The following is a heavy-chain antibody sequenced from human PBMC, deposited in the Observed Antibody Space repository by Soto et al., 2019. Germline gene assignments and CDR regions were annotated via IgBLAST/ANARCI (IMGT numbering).Heavy chain of an antibody. CDR2: ISPGSRYP. V-gene: IGHV3-11*06. D-gene: IGHD5-18*01. CDR3: ARDDGPDTAMVTGYYYGMDV. CDR1: GSTFGDSY. J-gene: IGHJ6*02. Sequence: GGSLRLSCAGSGSTFGDSYMSWIRQAPGKGLEWLSYISPGSRYPAYADSVKGRFTISRDNAKNTLYLQMNSLRAEDTAVYYCARDDGPDTAMVTGYYYGMDVWGQGTTVTVSS.